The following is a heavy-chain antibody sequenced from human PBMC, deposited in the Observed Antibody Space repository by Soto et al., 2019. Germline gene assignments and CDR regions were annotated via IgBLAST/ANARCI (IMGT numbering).Heavy chain of an antibody. V-gene: IGHV3-48*03. J-gene: IGHJ4*02. Sequence: PGGSLSLTCEFSGFTFSSYDMNWLRQAPGKGLEWISYIGRSVTTMYYADSVRGRFTVSRDNAKNAMYLQMNRLRGEDTAVYYCASGQYESLGYWGQGTLVTVSS. CDR2: IGRSVTTM. D-gene: IGHD3-22*01. CDR3: ASGQYESLGY. CDR1: GFTFSSYD.